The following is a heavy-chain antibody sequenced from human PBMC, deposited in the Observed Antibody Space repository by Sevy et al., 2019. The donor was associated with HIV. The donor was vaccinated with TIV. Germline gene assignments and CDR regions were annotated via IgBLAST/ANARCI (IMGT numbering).Heavy chain of an antibody. V-gene: IGHV3-23*01. CDR3: AKDRAVLIGDAFDL. CDR1: EITLSNYA. J-gene: IGHJ3*01. Sequence: GGSLRLSCAASEITLSNYAMNWVRQAPGRGLEWVSAISGSGGSTYYADSVKGRFTISSDNSKNTLSLQMHSLRVEDTAVYYCAKDRAVLIGDAFDLWGQGTMVTVSS. D-gene: IGHD3-22*01. CDR2: ISGSGGST.